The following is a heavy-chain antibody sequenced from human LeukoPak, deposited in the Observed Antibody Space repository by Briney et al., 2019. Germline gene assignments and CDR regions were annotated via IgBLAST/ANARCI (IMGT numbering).Heavy chain of an antibody. CDR2: IYYSGST. Sequence: SETLSLTCTVSGGSISSSSYYWGWIRQPPGKGLEWIGSIYYSGSTYYNPSLKSRVTISVDTSKNQFSLKLGSVTAADTAVYYCARHVLWFGELLHYKNWFDPWGQGTLVTVSS. D-gene: IGHD3-10*01. J-gene: IGHJ5*02. CDR1: GGSISSSSYY. CDR3: ARHVLWFGELLHYKNWFDP. V-gene: IGHV4-39*01.